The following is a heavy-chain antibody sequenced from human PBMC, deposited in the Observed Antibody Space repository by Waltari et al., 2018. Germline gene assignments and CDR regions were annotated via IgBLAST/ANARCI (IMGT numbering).Heavy chain of an antibody. D-gene: IGHD5-12*01. CDR1: GFTYSRYW. Sequence: EVQLVESGGGLVQPGGSLRLSCEVSGFTYSRYWMTWLRQAPWKGLEGVANINQDGSAKKYVDSVKGRVTVSRDNTKNSLYLQMNNLRADDTAIYYCARPEDMVELYYFWGLGTLVTVSS. J-gene: IGHJ4*02. CDR2: INQDGSAK. V-gene: IGHV3-7*03. CDR3: ARPEDMVELYYF.